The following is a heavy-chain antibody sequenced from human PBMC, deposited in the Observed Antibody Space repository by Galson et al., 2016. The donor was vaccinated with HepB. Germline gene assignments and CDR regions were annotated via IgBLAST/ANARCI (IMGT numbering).Heavy chain of an antibody. J-gene: IGHJ4*02. Sequence: SLRLSCAASGFTFNNFWMSWVRQAPGKGLEWVAVVSYDGSTEFYADSVKGRFTISRDNSKKTLYLQMNGLRAEDAAVYYCAKDRESTRLQFSWVASYYFDFWGQGTLVTVSS. CDR1: GFTFNNFW. CDR2: VSYDGSTE. V-gene: IGHV3-30*18. CDR3: AKDRESTRLQFSWVASYYFDF. D-gene: IGHD5-24*01.